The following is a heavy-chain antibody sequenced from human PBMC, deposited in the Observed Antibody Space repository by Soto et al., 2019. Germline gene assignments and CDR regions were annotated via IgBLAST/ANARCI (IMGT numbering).Heavy chain of an antibody. Sequence: QVQLQESGPGLVKPSQTLSLTCTVSGGSIGSGDYHWSWVRQPPGKGLECMGYIYYSGSTYYNRSLKSRVIISVDKSKNQLALELSSVTAADTAVYYCARGAVDFDLWGQGTLVTVSS. CDR1: GGSIGSGDYH. CDR3: ARGAVDFDL. J-gene: IGHJ3*01. CDR2: IYYSGST. V-gene: IGHV4-30-4*01.